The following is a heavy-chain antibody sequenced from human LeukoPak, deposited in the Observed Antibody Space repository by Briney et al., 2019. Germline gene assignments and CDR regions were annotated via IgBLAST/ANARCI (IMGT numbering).Heavy chain of an antibody. V-gene: IGHV3-21*01. J-gene: IGHJ4*02. CDR3: ATDWGTAMVMAYEDY. Sequence: PGGSLRLSCAASGFTFSSYSMNWVRQAPGKGLEGVSYISSSSSYIFYADSVKGRFTISRDNGKNSLYLQMNSLRAEDTAVYYCATDWGTAMVMAYEDYWGQGTLVTVSS. CDR2: ISSSSSYI. D-gene: IGHD5-18*01. CDR1: GFTFSSYS.